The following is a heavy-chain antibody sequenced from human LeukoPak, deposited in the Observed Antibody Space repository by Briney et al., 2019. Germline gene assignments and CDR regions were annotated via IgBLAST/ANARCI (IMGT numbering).Heavy chain of an antibody. J-gene: IGHJ4*02. CDR2: IYYSGST. CDR3: ARDRVSSGWYDY. Sequence: PSETLSLTCTVSGGSISSYYWSWIRQPPGKGLEWIGYIYYSGSTNYNPSLKSRVTISVDTSKNQFSLKLSSVTAADTAVYYCARDRVSSGWYDYWGQGTLVTVSS. D-gene: IGHD6-19*01. V-gene: IGHV4-59*01. CDR1: GGSISSYY.